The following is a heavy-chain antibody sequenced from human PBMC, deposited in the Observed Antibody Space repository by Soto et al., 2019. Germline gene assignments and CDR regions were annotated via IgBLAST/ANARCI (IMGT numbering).Heavy chain of an antibody. CDR1: GFTFNTYS. J-gene: IGHJ4*02. CDR2: IWYDGTQK. D-gene: IGHD1-26*01. CDR3: AKEDPSGRYSLDY. Sequence: QVQLEESGGGVVQPGRSLRLSCEASGFTFNTYSMHWVRQPPGKGLEWLAAIWYDGTQKYYEDSVKGRFTISRDNSKNTLYLQMNSLRIEDTAVYFCAKEDPSGRYSLDYWGQGSQVTVSS. V-gene: IGHV3-33*06.